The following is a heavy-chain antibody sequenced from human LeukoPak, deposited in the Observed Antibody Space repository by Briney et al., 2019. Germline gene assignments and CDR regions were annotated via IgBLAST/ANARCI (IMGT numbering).Heavy chain of an antibody. CDR1: GGSISSGSYY. CDR3: ARGSYPGWYNGEFDY. V-gene: IGHV4-61*02. D-gene: IGHD6-19*01. CDR2: IYTSGST. J-gene: IGHJ4*02. Sequence: SQTLSLTCTVSGGSISSGSYYWSWIRQPAGKGLEWIGRIYTSGSTNYNPSLKSRVTTSVNTSKKQFSQKMSSVTAADTAVYYCARGSYPGWYNGEFDYWGQGILVIVSS.